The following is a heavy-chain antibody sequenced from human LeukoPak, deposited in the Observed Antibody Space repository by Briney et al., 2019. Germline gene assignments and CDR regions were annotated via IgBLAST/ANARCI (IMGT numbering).Heavy chain of an antibody. CDR1: GGSISSYY. V-gene: IGHV4-59*01. D-gene: IGHD6-13*01. Sequence: KPSETLSLTCTVDGGSISSYYWRWIRQPPGKGMEWIGYIYYSGSTNYNPSLKTRVTISVDTSKNQFSRKLRSVTAAATPCLYCARATGYSSSWHTYYFDYWGQGTLVTVSS. CDR2: IYYSGST. CDR3: ARATGYSSSWHTYYFDY. J-gene: IGHJ4*02.